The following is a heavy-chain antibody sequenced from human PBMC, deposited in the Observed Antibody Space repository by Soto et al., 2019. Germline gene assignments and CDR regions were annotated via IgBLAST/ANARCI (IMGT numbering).Heavy chain of an antibody. CDR1: GFTFSSYS. D-gene: IGHD2-8*01. J-gene: IGHJ6*02. CDR2: ISSSSSTI. V-gene: IGHV3-48*02. Sequence: GGSLRLSCAASGFTFSSYSMNWVRQAPGKGLEWVSYISSSSSTIYYADSVKGRFTISRDNAKNSLYLQMNSLRDEDTAVYYCAKDSIYCTNGVCYGRIFYYYGMDVWGQGTTVTVSS. CDR3: AKDSIYCTNGVCYGRIFYYYGMDV.